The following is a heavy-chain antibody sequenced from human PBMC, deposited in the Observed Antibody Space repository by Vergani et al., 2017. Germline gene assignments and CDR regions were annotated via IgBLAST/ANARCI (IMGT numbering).Heavy chain of an antibody. V-gene: IGHV3-30-3*01. CDR3: ARDGQGYSYGYTYYYYYMDV. CDR2: ISYDGSNN. D-gene: IGHD5-18*01. J-gene: IGHJ6*03. CDR1: GFTFSSYA. Sequence: VQLVESGGGLVQPGRSLRLSCAASGFTFSSYAMHWVRQAPGKGLEWVAVISYDGSNNYYADSVKGRFTISRDNSKNTLYLQMNSLRAEDTAVYYCARDGQGYSYGYTYYYYYMDVWGKGP.